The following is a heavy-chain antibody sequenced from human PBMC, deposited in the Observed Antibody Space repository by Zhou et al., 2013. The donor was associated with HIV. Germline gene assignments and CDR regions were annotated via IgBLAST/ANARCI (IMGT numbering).Heavy chain of an antibody. CDR1: GYSISSGYY. Sequence: QVQLQESGPGLVKPSETLSLTCAVSGYSISSGYYWGWIRQPPGKGLEWIGSIYHSGNTYYNPSLKSRVTISVDTSKNQFSLKLSSVTATDTAVYYCARDSFPYCSGGSCYFAELDYWGQGTPGHRLL. CDR2: IYHSGNT. V-gene: IGHV4-38-2*02. CDR3: ARDSFPYCSGGSCYFAELDY. J-gene: IGHJ4*02. D-gene: IGHD2-15*01.